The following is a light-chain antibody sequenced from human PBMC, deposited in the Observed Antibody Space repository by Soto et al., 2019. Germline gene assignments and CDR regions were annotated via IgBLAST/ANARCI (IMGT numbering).Light chain of an antibody. CDR1: SSNIGSNY. CDR2: SNT. V-gene: IGLV1-47*02. J-gene: IGLJ1*01. CDR3: AAWDDRPTGGV. Sequence: QSGMTQPPSASGSPVQRVTNSCSGSSSNIGSNYVYWYKQLPATAPKLLVYSNTQRPSGVPDRFSGSKSGTSASLAISALRSEDEADYYCAAWDDRPTGGVFGTAPKVTVL.